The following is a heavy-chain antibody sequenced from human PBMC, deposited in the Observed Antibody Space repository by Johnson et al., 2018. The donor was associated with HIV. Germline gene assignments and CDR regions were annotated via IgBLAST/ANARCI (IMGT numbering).Heavy chain of an antibody. CDR3: AKDQYGSSYDI. CDR1: GISFRSYD. CDR2: ISTNGEST. Sequence: EQLVESGGGLVQPGGSLRLSCAASGISFRSYDMHWVRQAPGKGLEYVSAISTNGESTYYVNSVKCRFTISRDNSKNTLYLQMGSRRAEDMAVYYCAKDQYGSSYDIWGQGTMVTVSS. D-gene: IGHD2-15*01. V-gene: IGHV3-64*01. J-gene: IGHJ3*02.